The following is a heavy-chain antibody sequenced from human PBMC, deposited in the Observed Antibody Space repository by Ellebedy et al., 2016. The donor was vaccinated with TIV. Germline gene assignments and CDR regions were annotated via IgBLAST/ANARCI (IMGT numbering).Heavy chain of an antibody. J-gene: IGHJ4*02. CDR3: VYGGNSDDFDY. CDR1: GFTFSSYN. CDR2: IFSDGTTK. Sequence: GGSLRLSXAASGFTFSSYNMNWVRQAPGKGLEWVSYIFSDGTTKYYADSVKGRFTISRDNAKNTLSLQMNSLRAEDTGVYYCVYGGNSDDFDYWGQGTLVTVSS. V-gene: IGHV3-48*01. D-gene: IGHD4-23*01.